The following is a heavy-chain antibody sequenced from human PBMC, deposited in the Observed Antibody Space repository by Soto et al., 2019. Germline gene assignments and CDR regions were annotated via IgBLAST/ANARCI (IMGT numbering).Heavy chain of an antibody. CDR1: GGTFSSYA. CDR3: ARATVEYSSSSVGYFDY. J-gene: IGHJ4*02. CDR2: IIPIFGTA. Sequence: SVKVSCKASGGTFSSYAISWVRQAPGQGLEWMGGIIPIFGTANYARKFQGRVTITADESTSTAYMELSSLRSEDTAVYYCARATVEYSSSSVGYFDYWGQGTLVTVSS. D-gene: IGHD6-6*01. V-gene: IGHV1-69*13.